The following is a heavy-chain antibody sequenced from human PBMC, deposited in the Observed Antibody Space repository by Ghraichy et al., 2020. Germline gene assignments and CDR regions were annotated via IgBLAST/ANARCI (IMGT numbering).Heavy chain of an antibody. Sequence: SETLSLTCAVYGGSFSGYYWSWIRQPPGKGLEWIGEINHSGSTNYNPSLKSRVTISVDTSKNQFSLKLSSVTAADTAVYYCARAGITIFGVVITANNWFDPWGQGTLVTVSS. J-gene: IGHJ5*02. CDR3: ARAGITIFGVVITANNWFDP. CDR2: INHSGST. D-gene: IGHD3-3*01. V-gene: IGHV4-34*01. CDR1: GGSFSGYY.